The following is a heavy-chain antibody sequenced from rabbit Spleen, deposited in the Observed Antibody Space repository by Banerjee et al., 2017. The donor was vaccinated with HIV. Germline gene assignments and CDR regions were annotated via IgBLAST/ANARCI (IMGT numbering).Heavy chain of an antibody. J-gene: IGHJ4*01. Sequence: QEQLEESGGDLVKPEGSLTLTCTASGLDFSSSYWICWVRQAPGKGLEWISCIAGSGSAYYASWAKGRFTISKTSSTTVTLQMTSLTAADTATYFCARDDGNTRGYDFNLWGPGTLVTVS. CDR3: ARDDGNTRGYDFNL. D-gene: IGHD1-1*01. CDR1: GLDFSSSYW. V-gene: IGHV1S45*01. CDR2: IAGSGSA.